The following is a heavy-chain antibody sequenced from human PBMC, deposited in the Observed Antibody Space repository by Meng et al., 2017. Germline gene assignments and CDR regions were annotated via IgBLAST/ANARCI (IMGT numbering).Heavy chain of an antibody. Sequence: GGSLRLSCAASGFTFSSYGMHWVRQAPGKGLEWVAVIRYDGSNKYYADSVKGRFTVSRDNSKNTLYLQMNSLSAEDTAVYYCARDPYSSSWYSKPEYYGMDVWGQGTTVTVSS. CDR3: ARDPYSSSWYSKPEYYGMDV. D-gene: IGHD6-13*01. J-gene: IGHJ6*02. CDR2: IRYDGSNK. V-gene: IGHV3-33*01. CDR1: GFTFSSYG.